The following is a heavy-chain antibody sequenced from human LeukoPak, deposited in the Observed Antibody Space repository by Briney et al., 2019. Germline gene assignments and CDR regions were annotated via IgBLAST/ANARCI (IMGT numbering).Heavy chain of an antibody. V-gene: IGHV1-18*01. CDR2: ISAYNGNT. J-gene: IGHJ5*02. Sequence: GASVKVSCKASGYTFTSYGISWVRQAPGQGLEWMGWISAYNGNTNSVQKLQGRVTMTTDTSTSTDYMELRSLRSDDTAVYYCARGERYFDWLLSHDWFDPWGQGTLVTVSS. CDR3: ARGERYFDWLLSHDWFDP. D-gene: IGHD3-9*01. CDR1: GYTFTSYG.